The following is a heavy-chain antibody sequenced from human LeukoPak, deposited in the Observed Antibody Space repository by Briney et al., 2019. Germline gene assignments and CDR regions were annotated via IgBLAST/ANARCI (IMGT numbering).Heavy chain of an antibody. D-gene: IGHD6-13*01. CDR3: PRWGAAGTGSFDY. J-gene: IGHJ4*02. CDR2: IYYSGST. CDR1: GGSISSYY. V-gene: IGHV4-59*01. Sequence: PSETLSLTCTVSGGSISSYYWSWIRQPPGKGLEWIGYIYYSGSTNYNPSLKSRVTISVDTSKNQFSLKLSSVTAADTAVYYCPRWGAAGTGSFDYWGQGTLVTVSS.